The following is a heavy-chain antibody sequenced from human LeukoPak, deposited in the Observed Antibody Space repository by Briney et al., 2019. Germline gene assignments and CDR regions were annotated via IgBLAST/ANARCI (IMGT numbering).Heavy chain of an antibody. CDR3: ARVECSRTGCYFDY. CDR1: KFTLSSYS. Sequence: GGSLRLSCAASKFTLSSYSMNWVRQAPGKGLEWVSSITSSSTYIYYADSVKGRFTISRDNAKNSLYLQMNSLRAEDTAVYYCARVECSRTGCYFDYWGQGTLVTVSS. V-gene: IGHV3-21*01. J-gene: IGHJ4*02. CDR2: ITSSSTYI. D-gene: IGHD2-2*01.